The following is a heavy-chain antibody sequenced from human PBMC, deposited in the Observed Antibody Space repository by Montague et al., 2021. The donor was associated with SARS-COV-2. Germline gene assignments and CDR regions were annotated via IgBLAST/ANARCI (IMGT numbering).Heavy chain of an antibody. D-gene: IGHD1-26*01. J-gene: IGHJ4*02. Sequence: SETLSLTCAGYLHSVSPGSRAPSVSLPPGTGVTGVCHMPHSGSTKYKPSLKSRVSMSVDKSWNQFSLRLTSVTAADTAIYYCARKGSGRSDLAYWGQGTLVTVSS. CDR3: ARKGSGRSDLAY. CDR1: LHSVSPGSR. CDR2: MPHSGST. V-gene: IGHV4-4*02.